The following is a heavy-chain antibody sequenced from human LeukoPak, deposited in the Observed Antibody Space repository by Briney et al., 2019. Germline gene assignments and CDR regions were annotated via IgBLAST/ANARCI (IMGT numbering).Heavy chain of an antibody. D-gene: IGHD2-8*01. J-gene: IGHJ6*03. CDR1: GYSFTIYW. V-gene: IGHV5-51*01. Sequence: GESLKISCKGSGYSFTIYWIGWVREMPGKGLEWMGIIYPGDSDTRYSPSFQGQVTISADKSISTAYLQWSSLKASDTAMYYCARRARACTNGVCYAYYVDVWGKGTTVTVSS. CDR3: ARRARACTNGVCYAYYVDV. CDR2: IYPGDSDT.